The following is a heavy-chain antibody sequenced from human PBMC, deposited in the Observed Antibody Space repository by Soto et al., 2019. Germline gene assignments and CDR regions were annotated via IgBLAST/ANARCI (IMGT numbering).Heavy chain of an antibody. Sequence: EVQLVESGGGLVKPGGSLRLSCAASGFTFSNAWMSWVRQAPGKGLEWVGGIKSKTDGATTDYAAPVKGRFTISRDVSESTRSLQVNSLKTEHTAVYYCDTDVVFAAADNRQIDYWGQGTLVTVSS. J-gene: IGHJ4*02. D-gene: IGHD6-13*01. CDR1: GFTFSNAW. V-gene: IGHV3-15*01. CDR2: IKSKTDGATT. CDR3: DTDVVFAAADNRQIDY.